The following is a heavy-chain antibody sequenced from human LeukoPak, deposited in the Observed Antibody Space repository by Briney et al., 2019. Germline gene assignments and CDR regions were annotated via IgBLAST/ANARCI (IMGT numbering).Heavy chain of an antibody. J-gene: IGHJ4*02. Sequence: GGSLRLSCAASGFTFSSYSMNWVRQAPGKGLEWVSSISSSSSYIYYADSVKGRFAISRDNSKNTLYLQMNSLRAEDTAVYYCAKDLYGDYNFDHWGQGTLSPSPQ. D-gene: IGHD4-17*01. CDR2: ISSSSSYI. CDR3: AKDLYGDYNFDH. CDR1: GFTFSSYS. V-gene: IGHV3-21*04.